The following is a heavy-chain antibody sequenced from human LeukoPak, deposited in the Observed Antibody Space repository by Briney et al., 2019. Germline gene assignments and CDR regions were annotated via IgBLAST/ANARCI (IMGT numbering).Heavy chain of an antibody. Sequence: SETLSLTCTVSGGSISSYYWSWIRQPPGKGLEWIGYIYYSGSTNYNPPLKSRVTISVDTSKNQFSLKLSSVTAADTAVYYCARSNWGRYYFDYWGQGTLVTVSS. CDR2: IYYSGST. J-gene: IGHJ4*02. V-gene: IGHV4-59*01. CDR1: GGSISSYY. CDR3: ARSNWGRYYFDY. D-gene: IGHD7-27*01.